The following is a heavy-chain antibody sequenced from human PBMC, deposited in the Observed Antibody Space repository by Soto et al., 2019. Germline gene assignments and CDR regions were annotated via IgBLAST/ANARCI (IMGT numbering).Heavy chain of an antibody. Sequence: GASVKVSCKASGYTFTSYAMHWVRQAPGQRLEWMGWINAGNGNTKYSQKFQGRVTITRDTSASTAYMELSSLRSEDTAVYYCARDRGYCSSTSCYLAFDIWGQGTMVTVSS. CDR2: INAGNGNT. V-gene: IGHV1-3*01. J-gene: IGHJ3*02. CDR1: GYTFTSYA. CDR3: ARDRGYCSSTSCYLAFDI. D-gene: IGHD2-2*01.